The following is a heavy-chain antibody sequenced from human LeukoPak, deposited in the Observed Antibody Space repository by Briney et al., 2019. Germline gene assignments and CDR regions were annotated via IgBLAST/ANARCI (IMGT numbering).Heavy chain of an antibody. CDR1: ALTFSSYG. V-gene: IGHV3-33*01. CDR2: ICYEGSNK. J-gene: IGHJ6*04. D-gene: IGHD5-18*01. CDR3: ARDGGYSYGYIYYYYGVDV. Sequence: PGGSVRLSCAASALTFSSYGMLWVRQAPGKGLEWGAAICYEGSNKYYADSVKGRFTISRDNYKNTLYLQMKSLRAEDTAVYYCARDGGYSYGYIYYYYGVDVWGKGTTVTVSS.